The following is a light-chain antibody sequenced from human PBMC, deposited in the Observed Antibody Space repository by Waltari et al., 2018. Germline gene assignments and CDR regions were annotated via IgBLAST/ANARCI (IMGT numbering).Light chain of an antibody. J-gene: IGLJ3*02. Sequence: QSALTQPASVSGSPGQSITISCTGTTSDRGGYNFAHWYQQHPGKAPKLIIFDVSSRPSGVSNRFSGSKSANTASLIISGLQAEDEADYYCCSFTSSSTWVFGGGTKLTVL. CDR2: DVS. V-gene: IGLV2-14*03. CDR1: TSDRGGYNF. CDR3: CSFTSSSTWV.